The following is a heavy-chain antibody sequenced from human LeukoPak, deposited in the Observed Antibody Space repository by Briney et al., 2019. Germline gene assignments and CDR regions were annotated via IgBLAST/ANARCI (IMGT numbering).Heavy chain of an antibody. J-gene: IGHJ4*02. CDR2: IYTSGST. V-gene: IGHV4-61*02. CDR1: GGSISSGSYY. D-gene: IGHD6-19*01. CDR3: ARVSGWNPLEAAHLDY. Sequence: PSETLSLTCTVSGGSISSGSYYWSWIRQPAGKGLEWIGRIYTSGSTTYNSSLKSRVTISLDTSKNHFSLRLSSVTAADTAVYYCARVSGWNPLEAAHLDYWGQGTLVTVSS.